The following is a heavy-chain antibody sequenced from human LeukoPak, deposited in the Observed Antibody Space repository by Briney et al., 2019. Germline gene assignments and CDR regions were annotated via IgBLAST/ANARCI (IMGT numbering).Heavy chain of an antibody. J-gene: IGHJ4*02. D-gene: IGHD2-2*01. CDR1: GYTFTGYY. CDR3: ARFDSNSDIVVVPAAVFDY. V-gene: IGHV1-2*02. CDR2: INPNSGGT. Sequence: ASVKVSCKASGYTFTGYYMHWMRQAPGRGLEWMGWINPNSGGTNYAQKFQGRVTMTRDTSISTAYMELSRLRSDDTAVYYCARFDSNSDIVVVPAAVFDYWGQGTLVTVSS.